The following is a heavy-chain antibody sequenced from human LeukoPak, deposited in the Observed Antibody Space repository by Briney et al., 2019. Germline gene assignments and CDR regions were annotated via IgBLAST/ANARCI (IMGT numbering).Heavy chain of an antibody. CDR2: ISSNGGST. CDR3: ARGQWD. Sequence: GGSLRLSCAASGFTFSSYAMHWVRQAPGKGLEYVSAISSNGGSTYYANSVKGRFTISRDNSKNTLYLQMGSLRAEDMAVYYCARGQWDWGQGTLVTVSS. V-gene: IGHV3-64*01. D-gene: IGHD1-26*01. CDR1: GFTFSSYA. J-gene: IGHJ4*02.